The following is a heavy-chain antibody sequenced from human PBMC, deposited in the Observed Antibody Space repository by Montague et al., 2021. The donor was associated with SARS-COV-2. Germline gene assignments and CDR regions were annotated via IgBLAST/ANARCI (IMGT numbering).Heavy chain of an antibody. V-gene: IGHV4-39*02. Sequence: SETLSLTCAVSGGALNSGPYYWGWIRQPPGKGLEWLASIHYSGYTYNHPSLGSRVTISVDLAKNQFSLKVSSVTAADTAVYSCARESLSFCGMDVWGQGTTVTVSS. CDR3: ARESLSFCGMDV. CDR2: IHYSGYT. J-gene: IGHJ6*02. CDR1: GGALNSGPYY.